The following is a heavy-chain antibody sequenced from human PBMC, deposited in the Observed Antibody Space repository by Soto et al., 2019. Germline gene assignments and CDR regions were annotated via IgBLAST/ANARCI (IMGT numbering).Heavy chain of an antibody. CDR2: IYWDDDK. D-gene: IGHD4-17*01. J-gene: IGHJ4*02. Sequence: QITLKESGPTLVKPTQTLTLTCTFSGFSLSTSGVGVGWIRQPPGKALEWLALIYWDDDKRYSPSLKSRLTITKDTSKTQVVLTMTNMDPVDTATYYCAQTDYGDYEVYWGQGTLVTVSS. CDR1: GFSLSTSGVG. V-gene: IGHV2-5*02. CDR3: AQTDYGDYEVY.